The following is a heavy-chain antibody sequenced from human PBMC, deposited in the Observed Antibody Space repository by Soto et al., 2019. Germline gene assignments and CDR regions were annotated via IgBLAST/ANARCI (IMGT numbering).Heavy chain of an antibody. D-gene: IGHD4-17*01. Sequence: SETLSLTCTXSGGSINYSYWTWVRQPPXKGRXWIGYISYTGSANYNASLKSRLTISVDTSKNQFSLKLSSVTAADTALYYCARVNYGDYYYGMDVWGQGTTVTVSS. CDR1: GGSINYSY. V-gene: IGHV4-59*01. CDR3: ARVNYGDYYYGMDV. J-gene: IGHJ6*02. CDR2: ISYTGSA.